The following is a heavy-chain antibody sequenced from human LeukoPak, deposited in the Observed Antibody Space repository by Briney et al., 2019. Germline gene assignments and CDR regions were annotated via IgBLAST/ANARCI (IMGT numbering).Heavy chain of an antibody. CDR1: GFTFSDYY. J-gene: IGHJ5*02. D-gene: IGHD6-19*01. CDR2: ISSSGSTI. Sequence: GGSLRLSCAASGFTFSDYYMSRIRQAPGKGLEWVSYISSSGSTIYYADSVKGRFTISRDNAKNSLYLQMNSLRAEDTAVYYCAKDLGSGWYGGVNWFDPWGRGTLVTVSS. CDR3: AKDLGSGWYGGVNWFDP. V-gene: IGHV3-11*01.